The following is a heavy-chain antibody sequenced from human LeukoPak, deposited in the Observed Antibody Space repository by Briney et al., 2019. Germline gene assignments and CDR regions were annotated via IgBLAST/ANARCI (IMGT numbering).Heavy chain of an antibody. J-gene: IGHJ2*01. CDR1: GFSFSSYW. V-gene: IGHV3-7*01. CDR3: ARVGGDYVFDWYFDL. Sequence: GGSLRLSCAASGFSFSSYWMTWVRQAPGKGLEWVANLKQDGSEKYYVDSVKGRFTISRDNAKNSLYLQMNSLRAEDTAVYYCARVGGDYVFDWYFDLWGRGTLVTVSS. D-gene: IGHD4-17*01. CDR2: LKQDGSEK.